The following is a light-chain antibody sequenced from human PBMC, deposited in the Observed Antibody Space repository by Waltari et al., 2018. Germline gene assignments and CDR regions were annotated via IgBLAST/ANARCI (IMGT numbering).Light chain of an antibody. V-gene: IGLV3-1*01. CDR3: LAWDSSTAV. CDR2: HDS. J-gene: IGLJ1*01. Sequence: SYKLTQPSSVSVSPGQTASISCSGDNLGDKYTSWYQQKAGQSPVLVIYHDSRRPSGIPDRFSGSNSGNTASLTISGTQALDEADYYCLAWDSSTAVFGTGTKLTVL. CDR1: NLGDKY.